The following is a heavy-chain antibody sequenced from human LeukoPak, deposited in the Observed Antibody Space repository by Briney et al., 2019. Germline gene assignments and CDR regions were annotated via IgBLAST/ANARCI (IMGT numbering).Heavy chain of an antibody. D-gene: IGHD2-15*01. CDR1: GFTFSSYA. J-gene: IGHJ4*02. Sequence: GGSLRLSCAASGFTFSSYAMSWVRQAPGKGLEWVSSISGSGGSTYYADYVKGRFTISRDNSKNTLDLQMNSLRAEDTAVYYCAKSSLVTPYDYWGQGTLVSVSS. CDR2: ISGSGGST. CDR3: AKSSLVTPYDY. V-gene: IGHV3-23*01.